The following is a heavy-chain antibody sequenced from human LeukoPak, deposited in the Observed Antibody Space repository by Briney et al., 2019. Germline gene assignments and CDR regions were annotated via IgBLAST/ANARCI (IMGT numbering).Heavy chain of an antibody. V-gene: IGHV1-69*13. D-gene: IGHD2-2*01. CDR1: GGTFSSYA. Sequence: ASVKVSCKASGGTFSSYAISWVRQAPGQGLEWMGGIIPIFGTANYAQKFQGRVTITADESTSTAYMELSSLRSEDTAVYYCARDGYQLLDYYGMDVWGQGTTVTVSS. CDR2: IIPIFGTA. J-gene: IGHJ6*02. CDR3: ARDGYQLLDYYGMDV.